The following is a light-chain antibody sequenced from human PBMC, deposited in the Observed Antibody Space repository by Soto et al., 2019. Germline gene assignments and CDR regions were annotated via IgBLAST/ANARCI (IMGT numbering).Light chain of an antibody. J-gene: IGKJ4*01. CDR2: GAS. V-gene: IGKV3-15*01. Sequence: EKVMTQSPAALSESPGERATLSCRASQSVNSNLAWYQQKPGQAPRLLLYGASTRATGIPARFSGSASGTEFTLTISSLQSEDSAVYYCQQYNDWPLTFGGGTKVEVK. CDR1: QSVNSN. CDR3: QQYNDWPLT.